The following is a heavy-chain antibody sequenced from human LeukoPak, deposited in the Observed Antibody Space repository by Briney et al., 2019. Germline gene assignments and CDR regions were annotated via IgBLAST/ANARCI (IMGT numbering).Heavy chain of an antibody. V-gene: IGHV1-8*01. CDR3: ARGDSSGPNFDY. CDR1: GYTFTSYD. D-gene: IGHD6-19*01. J-gene: IGHJ4*02. Sequence: ASVKVSCKASGYTFTSYDINWVRQATGQGLEWMGWMNPNSGNTGYAQKFQGRVTMTRNTSISTAYMELSSLRSEDTAVYYCARGDSSGPNFDYWGQGTLVTVSS. CDR2: MNPNSGNT.